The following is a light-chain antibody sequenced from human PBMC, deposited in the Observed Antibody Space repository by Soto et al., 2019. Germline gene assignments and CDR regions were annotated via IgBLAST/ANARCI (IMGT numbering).Light chain of an antibody. V-gene: IGKV1-5*01. CDR2: DAS. CDR1: QSISSW. Sequence: DIQMTQSPSTLSASVGDRVTITCRASQSISSWLAWYQQIPGKAPKLLIYDASTLQTGVPSRFSGSGSGTDFTLTISYLQSEDFGTYYCQQFYNYPRTFDQGTKVDIK. CDR3: QQFYNYPRT. J-gene: IGKJ1*01.